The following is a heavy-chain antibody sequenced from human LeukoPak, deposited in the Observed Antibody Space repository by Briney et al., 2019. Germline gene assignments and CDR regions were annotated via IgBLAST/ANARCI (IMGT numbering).Heavy chain of an antibody. CDR3: ARDLTGSEYYYDSSGYTAFDY. Sequence: GGSLRLSCAASGFTFSSYSMNWVRQAPGKGLEWVSYISSSSSTIYYADSVKGRFTTSRDNAKNSLYLQMNSLRAEDTAVYYCARDLTGSEYYYDSSGYTAFDYWGQGTLVTVSS. CDR1: GFTFSSYS. V-gene: IGHV3-48*04. CDR2: ISSSSSTI. D-gene: IGHD3-22*01. J-gene: IGHJ4*02.